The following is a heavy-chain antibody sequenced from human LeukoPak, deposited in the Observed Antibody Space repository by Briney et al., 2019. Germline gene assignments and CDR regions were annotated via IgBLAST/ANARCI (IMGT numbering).Heavy chain of an antibody. CDR2: IIPIFGIA. V-gene: IGHV1-69*04. J-gene: IGHJ4*02. CDR1: GGTFSSYA. D-gene: IGHD4-23*01. Sequence: SVKVSCKASGGTFSSYAISWVRQAPGQGLEWLGRIIPIFGIANYAQKFQDRVTIPAAKSTSTAYMELSSLRSENTAVYYCASGTTVVTALDYWGQGTLVTVSS. CDR3: ASGTTVVTALDY.